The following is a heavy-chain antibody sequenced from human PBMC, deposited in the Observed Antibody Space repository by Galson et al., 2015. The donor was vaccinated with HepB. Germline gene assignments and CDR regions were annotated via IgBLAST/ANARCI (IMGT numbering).Heavy chain of an antibody. CDR3: ARGEESSGYYLDAFDI. D-gene: IGHD3-22*01. CDR1: GGSFSGYY. V-gene: IGHV4-34*01. J-gene: IGHJ3*02. Sequence: ETLSLTCAVYGGSFSGYYWSWIRQPPGKGLEWIGEINHSGSTNYNPSLKSRVTISVDTSKNQFSLKLSSVTAADTAVYYCARGEESSGYYLDAFDIWGQGTMVTVSS. CDR2: INHSGST.